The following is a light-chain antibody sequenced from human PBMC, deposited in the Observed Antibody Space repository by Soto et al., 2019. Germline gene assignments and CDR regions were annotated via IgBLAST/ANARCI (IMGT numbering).Light chain of an antibody. Sequence: EIVLTQSPATLSLSPGERATLSCRASQSVSSYLAWYQQKPGQAHRLLIYDASNRATGIPARFSGSGSGTDFTLTISSLEPEDFAVYYCQQRSNWPTYTFGQGTKLEIK. J-gene: IGKJ2*01. CDR1: QSVSSY. CDR2: DAS. V-gene: IGKV3-11*01. CDR3: QQRSNWPTYT.